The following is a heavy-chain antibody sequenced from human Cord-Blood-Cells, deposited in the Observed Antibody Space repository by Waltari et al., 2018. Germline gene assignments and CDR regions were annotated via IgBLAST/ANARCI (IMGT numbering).Heavy chain of an antibody. J-gene: IGHJ3*02. CDR3: ARSYSSSSAFDI. V-gene: IGHV4-38-2*02. CDR1: GYSISSGYH. D-gene: IGHD6-6*01. CDR2: IYHSGST. Sequence: QVQLQESGPGLVKPSETLSLTCTVSGYSISSGYHWGWIRQPPGKGLEWIGSIYHSGSTYYNPSLKSRVTISVDTSKNQFSLKLSSVTAADTAVYYCARSYSSSSAFDIWGQGTMVTVSS.